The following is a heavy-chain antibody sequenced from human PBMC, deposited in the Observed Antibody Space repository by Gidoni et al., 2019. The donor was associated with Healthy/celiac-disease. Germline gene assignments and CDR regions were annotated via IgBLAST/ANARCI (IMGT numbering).Heavy chain of an antibody. J-gene: IGHJ4*02. CDR3: AKDGYSSSWIPDY. V-gene: IGHV3-30*18. Sequence: QVQLVESGGGVVQPGRSLRLSCAASGFTFSSYGIHWVRQAPGKGLEWVGVISYDGSNKYYADSVKGRFTISRDNSKNTLYLQMNSLRAEDTAVYYCAKDGYSSSWIPDYWGQGTLVTVSS. CDR1: GFTFSSYG. D-gene: IGHD6-13*01. CDR2: ISYDGSNK.